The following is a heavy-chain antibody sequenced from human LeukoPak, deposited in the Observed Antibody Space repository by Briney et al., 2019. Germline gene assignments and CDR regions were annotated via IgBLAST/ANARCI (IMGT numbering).Heavy chain of an antibody. CDR3: ARVGRHSTRELLANFDY. CDR2: SYYSGST. D-gene: IGHD1-26*01. CDR1: GGSISSGDYY. V-gene: IGHV4-30-4*08. J-gene: IGHJ4*02. Sequence: SRTLTLTCTVSGGSISSGDYYWSWIRQPPGKSLEWIGYSYYSGSTYYNPSLKSRVTISVDTSKNQFSLKLSSVTAAVTAVYYCARVGRHSTRELLANFDYWGQGTLVTVSS.